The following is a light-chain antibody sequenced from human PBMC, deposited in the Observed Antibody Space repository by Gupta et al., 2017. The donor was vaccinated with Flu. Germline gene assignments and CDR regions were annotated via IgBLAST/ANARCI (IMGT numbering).Light chain of an antibody. CDR3: QQSSTSLVT. CDR1: QSIRSY. J-gene: IGKJ2*01. CDR2: FAS. Sequence: PSSLSASVGDRVTITCRASQSIRSYLNWYQQKPGKAPKLLIYFASSLQGGVPSRFSGSESGTDFTLTISGLQPEDVATYYCQQSSTSLVTFGQGTKLEIK. V-gene: IGKV1-39*01.